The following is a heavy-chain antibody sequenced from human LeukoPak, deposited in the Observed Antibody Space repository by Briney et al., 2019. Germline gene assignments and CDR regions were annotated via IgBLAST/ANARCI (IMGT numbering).Heavy chain of an antibody. CDR3: ARSRSSWQLVGHASFDI. J-gene: IGHJ3*02. V-gene: IGHV3-30*01. Sequence: SVKGRFTISRDHSKNSLYLQMNTLRAVDTAVYYCARSRSSWQLVGHASFDIWGQGTMVTVSS. D-gene: IGHD6-13*01.